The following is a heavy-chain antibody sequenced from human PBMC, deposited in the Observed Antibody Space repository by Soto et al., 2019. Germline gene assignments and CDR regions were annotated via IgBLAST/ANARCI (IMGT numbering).Heavy chain of an antibody. CDR3: ARANYNWNHEY. D-gene: IGHD1-20*01. J-gene: IGHJ4*02. CDR2: ISFSGDYI. V-gene: IGHV3-21*01. CDR1: VFHLEKYA. Sequence: PWGYLVVSCAYSVFHLEKYAMGWVRQAPGKGLELVSSISFSGDYIYYADSVKGRFTISRDNARNSLYLQMNRLGVDDTAMYFCARANYNWNHEYWGQGTKVTVSS.